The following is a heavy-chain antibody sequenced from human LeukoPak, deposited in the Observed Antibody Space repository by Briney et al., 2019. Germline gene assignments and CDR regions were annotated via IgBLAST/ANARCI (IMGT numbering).Heavy chain of an antibody. V-gene: IGHV3-7*01. CDR2: IKQDGSEK. CDR1: GFTFSSYW. J-gene: IGHJ4*02. CDR3: ARPLGYCSGGSCSPFDY. Sequence: PGGSLRLSCAASGFTFSSYWMSWVRQAPGKGLEWVANIKQDGSEKYYVDSVKGRFTISRDNAKNSLYLQMNSLRAEDTAVYYCARPLGYCSGGSCSPFDYWGQGTLVTVSS. D-gene: IGHD2-15*01.